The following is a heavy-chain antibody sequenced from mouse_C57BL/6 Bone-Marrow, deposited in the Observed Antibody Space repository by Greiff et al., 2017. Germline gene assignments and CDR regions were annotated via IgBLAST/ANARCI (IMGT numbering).Heavy chain of an antibody. CDR2: ISYDGSN. D-gene: IGHD1-1*01. Sequence: VQLKESGPGLVKPSPSLSLTCSVTGYSITSGYYWNWIRQFPGNKLEWMGYISYDGSNNYNPSLKNRISITRDTSENQCFLKLNSVTTEDTATYDCAGDSPRYAYWGQGTLVTVSA. V-gene: IGHV3-6*01. CDR3: AGDSPRYAY. J-gene: IGHJ3*01. CDR1: GYSITSGYY.